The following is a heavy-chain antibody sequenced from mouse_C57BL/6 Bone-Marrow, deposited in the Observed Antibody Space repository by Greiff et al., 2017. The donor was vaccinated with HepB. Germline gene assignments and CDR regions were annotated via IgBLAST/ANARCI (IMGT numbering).Heavy chain of an antibody. CDR2: ISSGGDYI. J-gene: IGHJ4*01. CDR1: GFTFSSYA. D-gene: IGHD2-4*01. Sequence: EVKLMESGEGLVKPGGSLKLSCAASGFTFSSYAMSWVRQTPEKRLEWVAYISSGGDYIYYADTVKGRFTISRDNARNTLYLQMSSLKSEDTAMYYCTRVRGLRHAMDYWGQGTSVTVSS. V-gene: IGHV5-9-1*02. CDR3: TRVRGLRHAMDY.